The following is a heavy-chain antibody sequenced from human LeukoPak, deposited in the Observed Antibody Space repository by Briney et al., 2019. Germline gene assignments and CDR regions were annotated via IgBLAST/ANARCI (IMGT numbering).Heavy chain of an antibody. CDR3: ARDSAGIASAGTGDAFDI. J-gene: IGHJ3*02. D-gene: IGHD6-13*01. CDR2: ISAYDGDT. V-gene: IGHV1-18*01. CDR1: GYTFSSHG. Sequence: ASVKVSCKTSGYTFSSHGISWVRQAPGQGLEWMGWISAYDGDTNYAQKLQGRITMTTDTSTSTAYMELRSLRSDDTAVYYCARDSAGIASAGTGDAFDIWGQGTMATVPS.